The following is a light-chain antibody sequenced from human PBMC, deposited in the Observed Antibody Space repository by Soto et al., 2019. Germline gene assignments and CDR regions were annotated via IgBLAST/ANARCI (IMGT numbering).Light chain of an antibody. J-gene: IGLJ1*01. CDR2: DVS. V-gene: IGLV2-14*01. Sequence: QSALTQPASVSGSPGPSITISCTGTSSDVGGYNYVSWYQQHPGKAPKLMIYDVSNRPSGVSNRFSGSKSGNTASLTISGLQAEDEADYYCSSYTSSSPDVFGTGTKVTVL. CDR3: SSYTSSSPDV. CDR1: SSDVGGYNY.